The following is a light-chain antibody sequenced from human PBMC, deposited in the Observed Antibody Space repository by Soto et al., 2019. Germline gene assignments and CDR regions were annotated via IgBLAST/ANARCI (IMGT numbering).Light chain of an antibody. V-gene: IGLV1-40*01. J-gene: IGLJ1*01. CDR2: GNT. CDR1: SSNIGSGYD. CDR3: QSYDGSLSGSV. Sequence: QSVLTQPPSVSGAPGQRVTIACTGSSSNIGSGYDVHWYQQLPGTAPKLLIFGNTNRPSGVPDRFFGSKSGTSGSLAITGLQAEDEADYYCQSYDGSLSGSVFGTGTKLPS.